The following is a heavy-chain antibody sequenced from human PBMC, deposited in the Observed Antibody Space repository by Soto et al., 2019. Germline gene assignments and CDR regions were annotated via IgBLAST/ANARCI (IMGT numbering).Heavy chain of an antibody. V-gene: IGHV1-69*01. CDR2: IIPIFGTA. D-gene: IGHD3-22*01. Sequence: QVQLVQSGAEVKKPGSSVKVSCKASGGTFSSYAISWVRQAPGQGLEWMGGIIPIFGTANYAQKFKGRVTITADESTSTAYMELSSMRSEDTAVYYCATSSSGYQKGAFDIWGQGTMVTVSS. J-gene: IGHJ3*02. CDR3: ATSSSGYQKGAFDI. CDR1: GGTFSSYA.